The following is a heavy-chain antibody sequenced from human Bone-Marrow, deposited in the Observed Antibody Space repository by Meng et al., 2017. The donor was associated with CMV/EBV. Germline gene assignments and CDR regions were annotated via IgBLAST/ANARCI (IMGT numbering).Heavy chain of an antibody. J-gene: IGHJ5*02. V-gene: IGHV2-5*01. D-gene: IGHD6-6*01. CDR2: IYWNEDK. CDR3: AHSGQIAARPNWFDP. Sequence: SGPTLVKPTQTLTLTCSLSGFPHSTSGVGVGGIRQPPGKALEWLALIYWNEDKRYSPSLKSRLTITKDTSKIQVVLTMTNMDPVDTATYYCAHSGQIAARPNWFDPWGLGTLVTVSS. CDR1: GFPHSTSGVG.